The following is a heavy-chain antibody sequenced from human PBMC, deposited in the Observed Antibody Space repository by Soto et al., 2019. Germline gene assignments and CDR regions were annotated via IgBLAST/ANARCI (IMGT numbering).Heavy chain of an antibody. D-gene: IGHD1-26*01. J-gene: IGHJ1*01. CDR1: GFTFTNYA. Sequence: GGSLRLSCAASGFTFTNYAMTWVRQAPGKGLEWVSAISVGGNTYYADSVKGRFTISRDNSKNTLYLQMNSLRGEDTAVYYCAKGRQWELPLDYRGQGTLVTVSS. CDR2: ISVGGNT. V-gene: IGHV3-23*01. CDR3: AKGRQWELPLDY.